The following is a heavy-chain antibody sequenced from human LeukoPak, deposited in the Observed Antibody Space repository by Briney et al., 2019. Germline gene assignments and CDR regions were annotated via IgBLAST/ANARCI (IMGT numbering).Heavy chain of an antibody. J-gene: IGHJ4*02. Sequence: GGSLRLSCAASGFTFSSYAMSWVRQALGKGLEWVSAISGSGGSTYYADSVKGRFTISRDNSKNTLYLQMNSLRAEDTAVYYCAKSAEGGYYDSSGYQFDYWGQGTLVTVSS. CDR3: AKSAEGGYYDSSGYQFDY. CDR1: GFTFSSYA. D-gene: IGHD3-22*01. CDR2: ISGSGGST. V-gene: IGHV3-23*01.